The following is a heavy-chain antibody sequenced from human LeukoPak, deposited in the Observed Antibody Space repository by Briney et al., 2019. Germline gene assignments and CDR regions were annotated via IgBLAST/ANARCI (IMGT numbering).Heavy chain of an antibody. D-gene: IGHD3-22*01. V-gene: IGHV1-24*01. CDR2: FDPEDGET. Sequence: ASVKVSCTVSGYTLTELSMHWVRQAPGKGLEWMGGFDPEDGETIYAQKFQGRVTMTEDTSTDTAYMELSSLRSEDTAVYYCARARDYYDSSGRRDAFDIWGQGTMVTVSS. J-gene: IGHJ3*02. CDR1: GYTLTELS. CDR3: ARARDYYDSSGRRDAFDI.